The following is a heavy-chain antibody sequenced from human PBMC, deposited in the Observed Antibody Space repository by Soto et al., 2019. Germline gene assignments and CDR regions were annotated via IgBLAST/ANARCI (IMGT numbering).Heavy chain of an antibody. D-gene: IGHD1-26*01. CDR1: GFAFTNYG. J-gene: IGHJ4*02. CDR2: IWYDGSNR. Sequence: GGSLRLSCAASGFAFTNYGMHWVRQAPGKGLEWVAVIWYDGSNRFYADSVKGRFTISKDNSQNMLYLQMHSLRPEDTAVYYCTRDPYGGSRYYFDSWGQGTLVTVSS. CDR3: TRDPYGGSRYYFDS. V-gene: IGHV3-33*01.